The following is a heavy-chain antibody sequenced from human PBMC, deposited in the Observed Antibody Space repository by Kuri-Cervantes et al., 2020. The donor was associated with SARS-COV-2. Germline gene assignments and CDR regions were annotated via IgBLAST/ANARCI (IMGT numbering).Heavy chain of an antibody. CDR2: INHSGST. V-gene: IGHV4-34*01. J-gene: IGHJ6*02. CDR3: ARDPFGELRLLAYGMDV. Sequence: GSLRLSGAVYGGSFSGYYWSWIRQPPGKGLEWIGEINHSGSTNYNPSLKSRVTISVDTSKNQFSLKLSSVTAADTAVYYCARDPFGELRLLAYGMDVWGQGTTVTVSS. D-gene: IGHD3-10*01. CDR1: GGSFSGYY.